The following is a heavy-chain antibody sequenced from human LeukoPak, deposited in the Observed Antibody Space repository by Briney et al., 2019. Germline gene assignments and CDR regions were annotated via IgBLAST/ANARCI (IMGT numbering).Heavy chain of an antibody. Sequence: SVKVSCKASGGTFSSYTISWVRQAPGQGLEWMGGIIPIFGTANYAQKFQGRVTITADESTSTAYMELSSLRSEDTAVYYCARDRRSSYYGSGSYPLDYWGQGTLVTVSS. J-gene: IGHJ4*02. CDR2: IIPIFGTA. V-gene: IGHV1-69*13. CDR1: GGTFSSYT. CDR3: ARDRRSSYYGSGSYPLDY. D-gene: IGHD3-10*01.